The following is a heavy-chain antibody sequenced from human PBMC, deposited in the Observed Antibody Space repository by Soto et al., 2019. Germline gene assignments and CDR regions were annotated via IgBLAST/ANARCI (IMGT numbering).Heavy chain of an antibody. CDR1: GYTFTNNA. Sequence: QVQLVQSGAEVKKPGASVKVSCKASGYTFTNNAIHWVRQAPGQRLEWMGWINAANGNTNYSQKFQGRVTITRDTSASTAYMELCSLRSEDTAVYYCARDQGLCSGGSCWGYFDYWGQGTLVTVSS. J-gene: IGHJ4*02. CDR2: INAANGNT. D-gene: IGHD2-15*01. V-gene: IGHV1-3*01. CDR3: ARDQGLCSGGSCWGYFDY.